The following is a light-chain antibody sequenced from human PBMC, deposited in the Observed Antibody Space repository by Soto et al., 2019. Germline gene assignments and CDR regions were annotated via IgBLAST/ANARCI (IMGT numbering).Light chain of an antibody. Sequence: IQLTQSPSSLSASVGDRVTITCRASQGISSYLAWYQQKPGKAPKLLIYAASTLQSGVQSRFSGSGSGTDFTLTIRSLQPEDFATYYCIQHNSYPLTVGGGTKVDNK. V-gene: IGKV1-9*01. J-gene: IGKJ4*01. CDR2: AAS. CDR1: QGISSY. CDR3: IQHNSYPLT.